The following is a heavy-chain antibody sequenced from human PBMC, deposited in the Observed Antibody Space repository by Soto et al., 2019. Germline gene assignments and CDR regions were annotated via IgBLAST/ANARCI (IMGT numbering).Heavy chain of an antibody. CDR2: INTDGSST. CDR1: GFTFSSYW. Sequence: PGGSLRLSCAASGFTFSSYWMHWVRQAPGKGPVWVSRINTDGSSTNYADSVKGRFTISRDNAKNTLYLQMNSLRAEDTAVYYCAIQLGYCSGGNCYFGYWGQGTLVTVSS. J-gene: IGHJ4*02. CDR3: AIQLGYCSGGNCYFGY. V-gene: IGHV3-74*01. D-gene: IGHD2-15*01.